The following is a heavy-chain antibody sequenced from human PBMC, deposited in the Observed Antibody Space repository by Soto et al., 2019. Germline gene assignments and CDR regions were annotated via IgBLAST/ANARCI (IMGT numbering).Heavy chain of an antibody. D-gene: IGHD3-22*01. CDR1: GFTFSSYE. Sequence: GGSLRLSCAASGFTFSSYEMNWVRQAPGKGLEWVSYISSSGSTIYYADSVKGRFTISRDNANNSLYLQMNSLRAEDTATYYCVRDGLDYYDTERLYFDNWGQGTLVTVSS. CDR3: VRDGLDYYDTERLYFDN. CDR2: ISSSGSTI. J-gene: IGHJ4*02. V-gene: IGHV3-48*03.